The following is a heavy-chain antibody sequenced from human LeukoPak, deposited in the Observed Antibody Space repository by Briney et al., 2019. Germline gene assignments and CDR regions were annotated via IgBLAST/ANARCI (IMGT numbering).Heavy chain of an antibody. J-gene: IGHJ4*02. CDR1: GGSISSYY. Sequence: SETLSLTCTVSGGSISSYYWSWIRQPPGKGLEWIGYIYYSGSTNYNPSLKSRVTISVDTSKNQFSLKLSSVTAADTAVYYCVRDGHDRFGVVTIWGQGTLVTVSS. V-gene: IGHV4-59*01. CDR2: IYYSGST. CDR3: VRDGHDRFGVVTI. D-gene: IGHD3-3*01.